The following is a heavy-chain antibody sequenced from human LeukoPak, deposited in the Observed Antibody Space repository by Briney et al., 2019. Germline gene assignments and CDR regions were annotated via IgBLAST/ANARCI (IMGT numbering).Heavy chain of an antibody. J-gene: IGHJ6*02. CDR1: GGTFSSYA. Sequence: GASVTVSCTASGGTFSSYAISWVRQAPGQGLQWMGGIIPIFGPANYAQKFQGRVTITADESTSTAYMELSSLRSEDTAVYYCARDIGPYDFWSGYQPHPTSYGMDVWGQGTTVTVSS. V-gene: IGHV1-69*13. CDR3: ARDIGPYDFWSGYQPHPTSYGMDV. D-gene: IGHD3-3*01. CDR2: IIPIFGPA.